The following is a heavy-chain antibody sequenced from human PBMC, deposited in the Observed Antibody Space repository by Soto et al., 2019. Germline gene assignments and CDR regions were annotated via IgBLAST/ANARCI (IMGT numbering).Heavy chain of an antibody. J-gene: IGHJ3*02. Sequence: QVQLVQSGAEVKKPGSSVKVSCKASGGTFSSYAISWVRQAPGQGLEWMGGIIAILGTANYAQKFQGRVKITANKSTSAAYMELSSLRSEDTAVYYCASSPGSREGAFDIWGQGTMVTVSS. CDR3: ASSPGSREGAFDI. V-gene: IGHV1-69*06. D-gene: IGHD6-25*01. CDR1: GGTFSSYA. CDR2: IIAILGTA.